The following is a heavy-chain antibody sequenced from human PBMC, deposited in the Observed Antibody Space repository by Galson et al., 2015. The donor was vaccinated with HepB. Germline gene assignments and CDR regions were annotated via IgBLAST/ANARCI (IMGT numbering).Heavy chain of an antibody. Sequence: SVKVSCKASRFSFTDSPVQWVRQARGQRLEWIGWIVVGSDNTTYAQRFQERVTITRDMSTGTAYMELNNLRSEDTAVYYCAAGSNWLLYYNFDYWGQGTLVTVSS. CDR2: IVVGSDNT. CDR3: AAGSNWLLYYNFDY. J-gene: IGHJ4*02. D-gene: IGHD3-3*01. V-gene: IGHV1-58*01. CDR1: RFSFTDSP.